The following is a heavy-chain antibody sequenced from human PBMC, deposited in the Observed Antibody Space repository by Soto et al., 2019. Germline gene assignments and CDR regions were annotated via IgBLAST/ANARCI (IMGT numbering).Heavy chain of an antibody. Sequence: GGSLRLSCAASGFTFSSYAMSWVRQARGKGLEWVTAISGSGGSTYYADSVKSWITISRANSKHKLYLQMNSLRAEDMAVYYCAKGVLGGIGCYENYDYSMEVWCQASTVTVSS. CDR3: AKGVLGGIGCYENYDYSMEV. D-gene: IGHD3-16*01. CDR2: ISGSGGST. V-gene: IGHV3-23*01. CDR1: GFTFSSYA. J-gene: IGHJ6*01.